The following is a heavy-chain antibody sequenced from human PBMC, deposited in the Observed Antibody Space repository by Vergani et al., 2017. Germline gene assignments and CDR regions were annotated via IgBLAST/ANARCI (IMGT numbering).Heavy chain of an antibody. V-gene: IGHV3-74*01. J-gene: IGHJ5*01. Sequence: EVQLVESGGGLIHPGESLRLSCEGSGFSFSGYWMHWVRQRPAKGLVWVSRIKSDGSITSYEDSVKGRLTISRDNAKNTVYLEMNSLRGDDTAIYYCVRARGSVPCCMSNWFDSRGQGALVTVSS. CDR3: VRARGSVPCCMSNWFDS. CDR2: IKSDGSIT. CDR1: GFSFSGYW. D-gene: IGHD5/OR15-5a*01.